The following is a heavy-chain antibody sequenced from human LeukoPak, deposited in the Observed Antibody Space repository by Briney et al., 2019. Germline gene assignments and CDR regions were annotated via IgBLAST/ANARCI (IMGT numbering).Heavy chain of an antibody. V-gene: IGHV3-48*04. D-gene: IGHD3-22*01. J-gene: IGHJ5*02. CDR2: ISSSSSTI. Sequence: PGGSPRLSCAASGFTFSTYSIDWVRQAPGKGLEWISYISSSSSTIDFADSVKGRFTISRDNARNSVYLQMNSLRAEDTAVYYCARVHTSSYAADLWGQGTLVTVSS. CDR1: GFTFSTYS. CDR3: ARVHTSSYAADL.